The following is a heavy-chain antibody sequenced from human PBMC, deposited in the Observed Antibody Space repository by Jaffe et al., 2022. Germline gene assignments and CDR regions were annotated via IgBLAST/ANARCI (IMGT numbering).Heavy chain of an antibody. Sequence: EVQLVESGGGLVQPGGSLRLSCAASGFTFSSYEMNWVRQAPGKGLEWVSYISSSGSTIYYADSVKGRFTISRDNAKNSLYLQMNSLRAEDTAVYYCARVGYCSGGSCRDYYYYMDVWGKGTTVTVSS. V-gene: IGHV3-48*03. CDR3: ARVGYCSGGSCRDYYYYMDV. J-gene: IGHJ6*03. CDR1: GFTFSSYE. D-gene: IGHD2-15*01. CDR2: ISSSGSTI.